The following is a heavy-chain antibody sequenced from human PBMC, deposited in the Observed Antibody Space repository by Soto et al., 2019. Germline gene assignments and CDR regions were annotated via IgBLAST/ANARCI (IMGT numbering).Heavy chain of an antibody. D-gene: IGHD3-3*01. Sequence: SETLSLTCTVSGGSISSGDYYWSWIRQPPGKGLEWIGYIYYSGSTYHNPSLKSRVTISVDTSKNQFSLKLSSVTAADTAVYYCARGLYDFWSGYYTGIYDWFDPWGQGTLVTVSS. CDR3: ARGLYDFWSGYYTGIYDWFDP. CDR1: GGSISSGDYY. J-gene: IGHJ5*02. V-gene: IGHV4-30-4*01. CDR2: IYYSGST.